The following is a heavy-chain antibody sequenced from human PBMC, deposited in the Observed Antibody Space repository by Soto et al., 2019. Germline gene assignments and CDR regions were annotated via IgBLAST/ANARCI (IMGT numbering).Heavy chain of an antibody. CDR3: ARDSNGYGIFDY. CDR1: GGSISSSGYY. CDR2: IYYSGST. D-gene: IGHD3-22*01. V-gene: IGHV4-31*03. J-gene: IGHJ4*02. Sequence: PSETLSLTCTVSGGSISSSGYYWSWIRQHPGKGLEWIGYIYYSGSTYYNPSLKSRVIISVDTSKNQFSLQLSSVTAADTAVYYCARDSNGYGIFDYWGQGTLVTSPQ.